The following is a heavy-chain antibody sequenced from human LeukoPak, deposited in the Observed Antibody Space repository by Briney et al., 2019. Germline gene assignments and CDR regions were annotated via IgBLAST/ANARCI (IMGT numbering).Heavy chain of an antibody. CDR1: GFTVSSNY. V-gene: IGHV3-66*01. CDR2: IYSGGST. Sequence: PGGSLRLSCAASGFTVSSNYMSWVRQAPGKGLEWVSVIYSGGSTYYADSVKGRFTISRDNSKNTLYLQMNSLRAEDTAVYYCAKDKPIGYCSSTSCYGGYFQHWGQGTLVTVSS. CDR3: AKDKPIGYCSSTSCYGGYFQH. D-gene: IGHD2-2*01. J-gene: IGHJ1*01.